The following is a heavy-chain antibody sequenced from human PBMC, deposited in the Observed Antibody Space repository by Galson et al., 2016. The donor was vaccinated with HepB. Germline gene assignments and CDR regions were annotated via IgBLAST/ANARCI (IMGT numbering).Heavy chain of an antibody. D-gene: IGHD6-19*01. CDR2: INSGSYI. CDR1: GFTFSSLT. Sequence: SLRLSCAASGFTFSSLTMHWVRQAPGKGLEWVSSINSGSYIYYADSVKGRFIISRDNAQKSLYLQMHSLRADDTALYYCARERSSGWTGDSFDIWGQGTMVTVSS. J-gene: IGHJ3*02. V-gene: IGHV3-21*01. CDR3: ARERSSGWTGDSFDI.